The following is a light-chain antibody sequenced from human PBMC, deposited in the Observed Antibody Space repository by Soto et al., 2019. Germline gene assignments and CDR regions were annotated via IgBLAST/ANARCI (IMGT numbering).Light chain of an antibody. J-gene: IGLJ3*02. CDR1: SSDVGGYKY. Sequence: QSALTQPRSVSGSPGQSVTISCTGTSSDVGGYKYVSWYQQHPGKAPKFIIYDVSERPSGVPDRFSGSKSGNTASLTISGLEAEDEADYYCCSYAGSYSWVFGGGTKLTGL. CDR3: CSYAGSYSWV. V-gene: IGLV2-11*01. CDR2: DVS.